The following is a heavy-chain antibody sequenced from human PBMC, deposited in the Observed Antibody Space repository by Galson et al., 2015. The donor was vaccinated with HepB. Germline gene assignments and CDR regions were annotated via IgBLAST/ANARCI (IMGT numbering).Heavy chain of an antibody. Sequence: SVKVSCKASGYTFTSYYMHWVRQAPGQGLEWMGIINPSGGSTSYAQKFQGRVTMTRDTSTSTVYMELSSLRSEDTAVYYCASTGGDIVVVPAANTPHDYYGMDVWGQGTTVTVSS. D-gene: IGHD2-2*01. V-gene: IGHV1-46*01. CDR2: INPSGGST. CDR1: GYTFTSYY. CDR3: ASTGGDIVVVPAANTPHDYYGMDV. J-gene: IGHJ6*02.